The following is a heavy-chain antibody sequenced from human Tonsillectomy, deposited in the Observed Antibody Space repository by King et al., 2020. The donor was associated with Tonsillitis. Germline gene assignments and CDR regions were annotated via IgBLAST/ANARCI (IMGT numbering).Heavy chain of an antibody. J-gene: IGHJ5*02. V-gene: IGHV4-59*01. D-gene: IGHD3-10*01. CDR2: IYYSGST. CDR1: GGSISSYY. Sequence: QLQESGPGLVKPSETLSLTCTVSGGSISSYYWSWIRQPPGKGLEWIGYIYYSGSTNYNPSLKSRVTISVDTSKNQFSLKLSSVTAADTAVYYCARAGWFVDQNWFDPWGQGTLVTVSS. CDR3: ARAGWFVDQNWFDP.